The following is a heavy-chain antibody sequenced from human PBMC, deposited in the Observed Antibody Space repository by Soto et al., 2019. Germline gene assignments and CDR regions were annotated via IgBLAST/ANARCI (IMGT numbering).Heavy chain of an antibody. CDR1: GFAFSNAW. V-gene: IGHV3-15*07. Sequence: GGSLRLSCAASGFAFSNAWINWVRQAPGKGLECVGRIKIKALGGTTDFAAPVRGSFAITRDDSRNMVYMQMNSLNTEDTAVNYSTLDSYSTIREFLFDYWGHGTLLIVSS. CDR3: TLDSYSTIREFLFDY. D-gene: IGHD1-1*01. CDR2: IKIKALGGTT. J-gene: IGHJ4*01.